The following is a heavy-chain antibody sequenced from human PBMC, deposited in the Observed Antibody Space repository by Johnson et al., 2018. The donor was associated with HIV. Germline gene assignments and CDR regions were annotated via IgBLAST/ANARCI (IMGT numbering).Heavy chain of an antibody. V-gene: IGHV3-9*01. CDR1: GFTFDDYA. D-gene: IGHD1-1*01. J-gene: IGHJ3*02. Sequence: VQLVESGGGLIQPGRSLRLSCAASGFTFDDYAMHWVRQVPGKGLEWVSGISWNSGSIGYADSVKGRFTISRDNSKNTLYLQMNSLRAEDTAVYYCAKDGESHQLPLGDAFDIWGQGTMVTVSS. CDR3: AKDGESHQLPLGDAFDI. CDR2: ISWNSGSI.